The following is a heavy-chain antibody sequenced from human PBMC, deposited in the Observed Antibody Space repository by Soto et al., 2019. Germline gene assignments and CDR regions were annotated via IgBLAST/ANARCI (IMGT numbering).Heavy chain of an antibody. CDR3: ARHAKYDLLTGYFR. Sequence: GESLKICCKGSLYGFASYWISWVRQMPGKGLEWMGRIDPRDSSVNYSPSFQGHVTISADKSVSTAYLQWGSLKASDTAIYYCARHAKYDLLTGYFRWGQGTLVTVSS. D-gene: IGHD3-9*01. CDR2: IDPRDSSV. CDR1: LYGFASYW. V-gene: IGHV5-10-1*01. J-gene: IGHJ4*02.